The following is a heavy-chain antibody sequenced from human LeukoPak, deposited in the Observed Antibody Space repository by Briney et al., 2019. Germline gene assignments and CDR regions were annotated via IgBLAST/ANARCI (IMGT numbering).Heavy chain of an antibody. Sequence: SETLSLTCAVYGRSFSGYYWSWVRQPPGKGLEWMGEVNHSGRTSYNPSLKSRVTISADTSKNQFSLRMTSLTAVDTAVYYCARGIRGVIITTNYYNMDVWGPGTTVTVSS. V-gene: IGHV4-34*01. D-gene: IGHD3-10*01. CDR3: ARGIRGVIITTNYYNMDV. CDR1: GRSFSGYY. J-gene: IGHJ6*03. CDR2: VNHSGRT.